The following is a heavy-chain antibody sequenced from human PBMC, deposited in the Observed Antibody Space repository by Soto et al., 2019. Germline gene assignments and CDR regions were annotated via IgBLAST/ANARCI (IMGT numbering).Heavy chain of an antibody. CDR3: ARGAGYSSGWYAY. CDR1: GFTVSSNF. V-gene: IGHV3-53*04. J-gene: IGHJ4*02. CDR2: IYSGGTT. Sequence: EVQLVESGGGLVQPGGSLRLSCAASGFTVSSNFMSWVRQAPGKGLEWVSVIYSGGTTYYADSVKGRFTISRHNSKNTLYLQMNSLRPEDTAVYYCARGAGYSSGWYAYWGQGTLVTVSS. D-gene: IGHD6-19*01.